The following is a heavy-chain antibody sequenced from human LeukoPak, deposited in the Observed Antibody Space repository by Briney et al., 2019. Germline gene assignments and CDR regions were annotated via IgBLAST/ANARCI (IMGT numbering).Heavy chain of an antibody. CDR1: GFTFSSYS. J-gene: IGHJ3*02. Sequence: GGPLRLSCAASGFTFSSYSMNWVRQAPGKGLEWVSHISSSSSTIYYADSVKGLFTISRDNAKKSLYLQMNSLRDEDTAVYYCARVYYYDSSNAFDIWGQGTMVTVSS. V-gene: IGHV3-48*02. CDR2: ISSSSSTI. D-gene: IGHD3-22*01. CDR3: ARVYYYDSSNAFDI.